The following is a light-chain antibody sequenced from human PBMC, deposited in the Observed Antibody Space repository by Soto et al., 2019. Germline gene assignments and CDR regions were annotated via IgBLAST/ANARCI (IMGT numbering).Light chain of an antibody. CDR2: DVS. V-gene: IGLV2-8*01. J-gene: IGLJ2*01. Sequence: QSVLTQPPSASGSPGQSVAISCTGTTSDVGGYNYVSWYQQHPGKAPKLIIYDVSKRPSGVPDRFSGSKSGNTASLTVSGLHGEDEADYYCSSYVASNTLAFGGGTKLTVL. CDR1: TSDVGGYNY. CDR3: SSYVASNTLA.